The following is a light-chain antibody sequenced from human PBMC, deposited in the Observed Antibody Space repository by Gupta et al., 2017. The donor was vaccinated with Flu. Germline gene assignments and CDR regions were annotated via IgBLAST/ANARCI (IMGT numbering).Light chain of an antibody. CDR3: SSYTSSSTLYV. CDR1: SSDVGGYNN. CDR2: EVS. V-gene: IGLV2-14*03. J-gene: IGLJ1*01. Sequence: QSALTQPVSVSGSPGQSITISCTGTSSDVGGYNNVSWYQQHPGKAPKLMIYEVSDRPSGVSNRFSGSKSGNTASLTISGLQAEDEADYYCSSYTSSSTLYVFGTGTKVTVL.